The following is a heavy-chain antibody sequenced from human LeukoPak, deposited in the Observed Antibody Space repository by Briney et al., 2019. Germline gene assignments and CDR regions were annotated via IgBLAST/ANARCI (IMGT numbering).Heavy chain of an antibody. CDR3: ARGKAMAASDY. CDR2: IYYSGST. V-gene: IGHV4-39*07. J-gene: IGHJ4*02. CDR1: GGSISSSSHY. D-gene: IGHD5-18*01. Sequence: PSETLSLTCTVSGGSISSSSHYWGWIRQPPGKGLEWIGSIYYSGSTYYNPSLKSRVTISVDTSKNQSSLKLSSVTAADTAVYYCARGKAMAASDYWGQGTLVTVSS.